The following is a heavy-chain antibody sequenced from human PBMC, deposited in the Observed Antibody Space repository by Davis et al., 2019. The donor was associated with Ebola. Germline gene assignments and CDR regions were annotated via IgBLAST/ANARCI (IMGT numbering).Heavy chain of an antibody. V-gene: IGHV5-10-1*01. CDR1: QYSFTTYW. Sequence: PGGSLRLSCKGSQYSFTTYWITWVRQMPGKGLEWMGRIDPSDSYTNYSPSFQGHVTISADKSISTAYLQWSSLKASDTAMYYCATGTWFGDYWGQGTLVTVSS. J-gene: IGHJ4*02. D-gene: IGHD3-10*01. CDR2: IDPSDSYT. CDR3: ATGTWFGDY.